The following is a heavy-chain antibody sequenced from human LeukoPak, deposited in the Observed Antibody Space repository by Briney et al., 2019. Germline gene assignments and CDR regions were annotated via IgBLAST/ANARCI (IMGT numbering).Heavy chain of an antibody. V-gene: IGHV4-34*01. CDR1: GCSFSGYY. CDR2: INHSGST. J-gene: IGHJ5*02. CDR3: ARASRAHLWFDP. Sequence: SETLSLTCAVYGCSFSGYYWSWIRQPPGKGLEWIGEINHSGSTKSNPPLTSRVTISVDTSKTQLSLKLSSVTAADTAVYYCARASRAHLWFDPWGQGTLVTVSS.